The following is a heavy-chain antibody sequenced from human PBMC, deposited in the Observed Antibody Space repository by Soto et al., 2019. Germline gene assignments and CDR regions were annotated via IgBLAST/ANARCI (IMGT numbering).Heavy chain of an antibody. CDR2: ISGGGST. J-gene: IGHJ4*02. CDR1: GFTFSNYA. Sequence: EVQMLESGGGLVQPGGSLRLSCAVSGFTFSNYAMSWVRQAPGKGLEWVSAISGGGSTYYADSVKGRFAISRDNSKNTSYQQMNSLRAEDTAVYYCAKIPSSGWYWGDYWGQGTLVTVSS. D-gene: IGHD6-19*01. CDR3: AKIPSSGWYWGDY. V-gene: IGHV3-23*01.